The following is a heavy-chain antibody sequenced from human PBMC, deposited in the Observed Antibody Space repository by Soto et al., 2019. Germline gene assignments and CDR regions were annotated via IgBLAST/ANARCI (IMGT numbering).Heavy chain of an antibody. D-gene: IGHD2-2*01. J-gene: IGHJ6*02. V-gene: IGHV4-30-4*01. CDR3: AREGRPAAFPYYYGMDV. CDR1: GGSISSGDYY. Sequence: LSLTCTVSGGSISSGDYYWSWIRQPPGKGLEWIGYIYYSGSTYYNPSLKSRVTISVDTSKNQFSLKLSSVTAADTAVYYCAREGRPAAFPYYYGMDVWGQGTTVTVSS. CDR2: IYYSGST.